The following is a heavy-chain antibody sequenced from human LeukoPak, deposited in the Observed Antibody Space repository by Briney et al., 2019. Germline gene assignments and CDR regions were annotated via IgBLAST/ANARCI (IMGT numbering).Heavy chain of an antibody. D-gene: IGHD2-2*01. CDR1: GFTVSSSY. J-gene: IGHJ4*02. Sequence: GGSLRLSCAASGFTVSSSYMSWVRQAPGKGLEWVSVIYSGGSGSTYYADTVKGRFTISRDNSKNTLNLQMNSLRAEDTAVYYCAHRKATSWAHDYWGQGTLVTVSS. CDR3: AHRKATSWAHDY. V-gene: IGHV3-53*01. CDR2: IYSGGSGST.